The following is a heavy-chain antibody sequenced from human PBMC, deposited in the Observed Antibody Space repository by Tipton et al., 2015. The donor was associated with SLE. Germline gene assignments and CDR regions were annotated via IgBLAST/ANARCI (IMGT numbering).Heavy chain of an antibody. CDR2: ISGSGGST. J-gene: IGHJ4*02. D-gene: IGHD1-26*01. Sequence: SLRLSCAASGFTFSSYAMSWVRQAPGKGLEWVSAISGSGGSTYYADSVKGRFTISRDNSKNTLYLQMSSLRTEDTAVYYCARDRSVGATKFDYWGQGTLVTVSS. V-gene: IGHV3-23*01. CDR1: GFTFSSYA. CDR3: ARDRSVGATKFDY.